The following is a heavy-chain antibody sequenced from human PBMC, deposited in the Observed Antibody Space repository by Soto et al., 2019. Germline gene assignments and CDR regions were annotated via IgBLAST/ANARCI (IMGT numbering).Heavy chain of an antibody. Sequence: QVQLVQSGAEVKKPGASVSVSCKTSGDSFSKYTVNCVRQAPRQGLEWMGGFIPRFGTTNFAPTLQGRVTITADQSMNTVSMELSSLSSEDTALYYCARGRGLYNSGRSQLDSWGQGTLVTVSS. J-gene: IGHJ4*02. CDR1: GDSFSKYT. CDR3: ARGRGLYNSGRSQLDS. CDR2: FIPRFGTT. V-gene: IGHV1-69*01. D-gene: IGHD1-1*01.